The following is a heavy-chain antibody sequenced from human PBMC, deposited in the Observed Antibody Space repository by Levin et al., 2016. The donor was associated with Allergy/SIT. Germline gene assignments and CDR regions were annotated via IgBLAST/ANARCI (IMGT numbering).Heavy chain of an antibody. CDR3: ARDGVERSAVAGSYYYYGMDV. V-gene: IGHV3-66*01. J-gene: IGHJ6*02. CDR2: IYSGGST. Sequence: GGSLRLSCAASGFTVSSNYMSWVRQAPGKGLEWVSVIYSGGSTYYADSVKGRFTISRDNSKNTLYLQMNSLRAEDTAVYYCARDGVERSAVAGSYYYYGMDVWGQGTTVTVSS. D-gene: IGHD6-19*01. CDR1: GFTVSSNY.